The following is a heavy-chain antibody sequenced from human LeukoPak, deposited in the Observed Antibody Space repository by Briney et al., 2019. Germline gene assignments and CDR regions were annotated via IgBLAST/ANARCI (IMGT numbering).Heavy chain of an antibody. CDR3: ASGGMGARKFYSDPFHY. CDR1: GFTVSSNY. CDR2: LYSAGST. Sequence: GGSLRPSCAPSGFTVSSNYMSWGRQAPGKGLQWVSILYSAGSTYYADSVKGRFTISRDNSKNTLFLQMNSLRVEDSAVYYCASGGMGARKFYSDPFHYWGQGTLVTVSS. V-gene: IGHV3-53*01. J-gene: IGHJ4*02. D-gene: IGHD2-15*01.